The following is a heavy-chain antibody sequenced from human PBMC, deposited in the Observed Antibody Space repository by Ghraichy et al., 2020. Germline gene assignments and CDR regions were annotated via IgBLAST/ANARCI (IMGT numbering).Heavy chain of an antibody. CDR1: GVSINGGDFS. J-gene: IGHJ4*02. CDR2: FYHSGAT. D-gene: IGHD4/OR15-4a*01. Sequence: SQTLSLTCSVSGVSINGGDFSWAWIRQLPGKGLERVGFFYHSGATLYNPSLKSRVSISVDWSRNHFSLKMNSVTVADTAIYFCARGLRTLTMPFDHWGQGTLVTVSS. CDR3: ARGLRTLTMPFDH. V-gene: IGHV4-30-2*01.